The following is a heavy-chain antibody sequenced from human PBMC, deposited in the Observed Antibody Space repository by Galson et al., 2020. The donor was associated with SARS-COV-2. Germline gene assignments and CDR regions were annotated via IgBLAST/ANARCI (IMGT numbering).Heavy chain of an antibody. V-gene: IGHV4-31*03. CDR3: ASAQRAFAMIVVARGAFDI. J-gene: IGHJ3*02. CDR2: TYYSGST. D-gene: IGHD3-22*01. Sequence: SETLPLTCTVSGGSISSGGYYWSWISQHPGQGLEWIGYTYYSGSTYYNPSLKSRVTISVETSKNQFSLKLSSVTAADTAVYYCASAQRAFAMIVVARGAFDIWGQGTMVTVS. CDR1: GGSISSGGYY.